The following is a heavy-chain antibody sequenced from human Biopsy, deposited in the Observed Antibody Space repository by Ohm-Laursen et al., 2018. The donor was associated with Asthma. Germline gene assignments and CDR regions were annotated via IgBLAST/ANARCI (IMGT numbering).Heavy chain of an antibody. D-gene: IGHD3-10*01. CDR1: GDSFSNYA. CDR3: AESDYYGSGYYYGMDV. Sequence: SSVKVSCKASGDSFSNYAISWVRQAPGQGLEWMGGLIPIFGTANYAQKFQGRVTITADESTSTAYMELSSLRSEDTAVYYCAESDYYGSGYYYGMDVWGQGTTVTVSS. V-gene: IGHV1-69*01. J-gene: IGHJ6*02. CDR2: LIPIFGTA.